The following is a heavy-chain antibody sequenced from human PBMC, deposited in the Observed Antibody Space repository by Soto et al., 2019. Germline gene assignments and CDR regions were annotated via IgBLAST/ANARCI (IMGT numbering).Heavy chain of an antibody. CDR2: IKSKIDGGTT. CDR3: TTDSHFSARLVRFDL. J-gene: IGHJ4*01. Sequence: AGSLRLSCAASGFAFSTAWINWVLQAPGEGLEWVGRIKSKIDGGTTDFAAFVQGRFAISRDDSQDTMFLQMNSLNSEDPAVYYCTTDSHFSARLVRFDLWGRGTLVTVSS. CDR1: GFAFSTAW. D-gene: IGHD3-3*02. V-gene: IGHV3-15*07.